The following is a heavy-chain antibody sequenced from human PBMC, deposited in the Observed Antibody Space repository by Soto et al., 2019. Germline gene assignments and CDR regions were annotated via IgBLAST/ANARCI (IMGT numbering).Heavy chain of an antibody. CDR3: AKSRDAYNFYFYYGMDV. D-gene: IGHD2-2*01. CDR2: ILYDGSNK. Sequence: GGSLRLSCAASGFTFRNYGIHWVRQTPGKGLEWVALILYDGSNKYYADSVKGRFTISRDNSKNTLYLQVSSLRAEDTAVYYCAKSRDAYNFYFYYGMDVWGQGTTVTVSS. V-gene: IGHV3-30*18. J-gene: IGHJ6*02. CDR1: GFTFRNYG.